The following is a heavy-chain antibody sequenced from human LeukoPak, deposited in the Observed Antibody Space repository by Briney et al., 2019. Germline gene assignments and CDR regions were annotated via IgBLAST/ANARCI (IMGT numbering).Heavy chain of an antibody. CDR3: ARPLLWYRSGWHL. Sequence: GESLKISCKGSGYSFTSYWIGWVRQMPGKGLEWMGIIYPGDSDTRYSPSFQGQITISADKSISTAYLQWSSLKASDTAMYYCARPLLWYRSGWHLWGQGTMVTVSS. V-gene: IGHV5-51*01. D-gene: IGHD6-19*01. J-gene: IGHJ3*01. CDR1: GYSFTSYW. CDR2: IYPGDSDT.